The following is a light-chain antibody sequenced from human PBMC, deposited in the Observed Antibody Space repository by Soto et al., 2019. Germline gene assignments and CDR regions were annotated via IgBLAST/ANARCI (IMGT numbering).Light chain of an antibody. Sequence: IVMTQSPATLAVSPGDTVTLSCRASQTLSDNLAWYQQKPGQAPRLLIYGASSRATGIPDRFSGSGSGTDFTLTISRLEPEDFAVYYCQQYGSSPSWTFGQGTKVEIK. CDR1: QTLSDN. V-gene: IGKV3-20*01. CDR3: QQYGSSPSWT. CDR2: GAS. J-gene: IGKJ1*01.